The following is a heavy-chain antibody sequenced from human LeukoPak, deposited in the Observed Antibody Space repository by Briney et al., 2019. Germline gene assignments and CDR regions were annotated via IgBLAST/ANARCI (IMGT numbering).Heavy chain of an antibody. CDR1: VGSISSGGYY. CDR3: ARFSNDHGVKFDY. D-gene: IGHD4-17*01. Sequence: SVTLSLTCTVSVGSISSGGYYWSWVRQHPEKGLERIGYIYYSGTAYYNPSLKSRVTMSVDTSKNQFSLKLDSVTAADTAVYYCARFSNDHGVKFDYWGQGTLVTVSS. V-gene: IGHV4-31*03. J-gene: IGHJ4*02. CDR2: IYYSGTA.